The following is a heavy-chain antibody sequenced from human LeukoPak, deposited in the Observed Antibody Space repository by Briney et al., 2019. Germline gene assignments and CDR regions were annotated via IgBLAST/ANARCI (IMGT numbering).Heavy chain of an antibody. CDR1: GVSISGSTYY. D-gene: IGHD5-18*01. J-gene: IGHJ4*02. CDR2: ISYSGNT. CDR3: TRQLDTVSPY. Sequence: SSETLSLTCTVSGVSISGSTYYWGWIRQPPGKGLEWIGSISYSGNTYYSPSLQSRATITVDTSKNQFSLKLSSVTAADTDVYSCTRQLDTVSPYGGQGTLVTVSS. V-gene: IGHV4-39*01.